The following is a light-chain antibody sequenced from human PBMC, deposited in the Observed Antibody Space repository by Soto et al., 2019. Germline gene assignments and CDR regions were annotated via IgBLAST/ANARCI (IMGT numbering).Light chain of an antibody. Sequence: EIVLTQSPGTLSLSPGERATLSCRASQSVSSSYLAWYQQKPGQAPRLLIYGASSRATGIPDRFSGSGSGTDFTLTISRLEPEDFAVYYCQQYGSFPRTFGGGPKVEIK. CDR2: GAS. CDR1: QSVSSSY. V-gene: IGKV3-20*01. CDR3: QQYGSFPRT. J-gene: IGKJ4*01.